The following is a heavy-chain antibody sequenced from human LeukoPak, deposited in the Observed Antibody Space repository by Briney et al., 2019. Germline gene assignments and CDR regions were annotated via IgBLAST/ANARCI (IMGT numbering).Heavy chain of an antibody. J-gene: IGHJ4*02. CDR2: IIPIFGTA. D-gene: IGHD3-22*01. V-gene: IGHV1-69*13. CDR1: GGTFSSYA. CDR3: ATSSGPDYYDSSGYSY. Sequence: GASVKVSCKASGGTFSSYAISWVRQAPGQGLEWMGGIIPIFGTANYAQKFQGRVTITADESTSTAYMELSSLRSEDTAVCYCATSSGPDYYDSSGYSYWGQGTLVTVSS.